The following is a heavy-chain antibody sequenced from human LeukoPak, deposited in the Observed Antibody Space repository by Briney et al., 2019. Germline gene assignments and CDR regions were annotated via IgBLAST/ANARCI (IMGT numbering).Heavy chain of an antibody. J-gene: IGHJ4*02. CDR1: GYTFTGYY. Sequence: GASVKVSCKASGYTFTGYYMHWLRQAPGQGLEWMGWIDPKRGGTNYAQKFQGRVTMSRDTSISTAYMEVSRLSSDDTAVYYCATSIEAEIWYFDYWGQGTLVTVSS. D-gene: IGHD1-14*01. CDR2: IDPKRGGT. CDR3: ATSIEAEIWYFDY. V-gene: IGHV1-2*02.